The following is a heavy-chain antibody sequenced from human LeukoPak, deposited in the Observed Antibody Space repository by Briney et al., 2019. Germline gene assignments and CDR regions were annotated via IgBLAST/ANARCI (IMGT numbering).Heavy chain of an antibody. CDR1: GFTFSDYY. V-gene: IGHV3-11*06. CDR3: ARDGRSGPNWFDP. D-gene: IGHD7-27*01. J-gene: IGHJ5*02. Sequence: GGSLRLSCAASGFTFSDYYMSWIRQPPGKGLEWVSYISSSSSYTNYADSVKGRFTISRDNAKNSLYLQMNSLRAEDTAVYYCARDGRSGPNWFDPWGQGTLVTVSS. CDR2: ISSSSSYT.